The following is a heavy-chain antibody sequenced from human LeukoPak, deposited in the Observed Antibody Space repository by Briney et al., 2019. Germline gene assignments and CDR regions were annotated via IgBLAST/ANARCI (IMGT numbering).Heavy chain of an antibody. D-gene: IGHD1-26*01. V-gene: IGHV4-31*03. CDR1: GGSISSGGYY. CDR2: IYYSGST. CDR3: ARVSSPYREIDY. J-gene: IGHJ4*02. Sequence: SQTLSLTCTVSGGSISSGGYYWSWIRQHPGKGLEWIGYIYYSGSTYYNPSLKSRVTISVDTSKNQFSLKLSSVTAADTAVYYCARVSSPYREIDYWGQGTLVTVSS.